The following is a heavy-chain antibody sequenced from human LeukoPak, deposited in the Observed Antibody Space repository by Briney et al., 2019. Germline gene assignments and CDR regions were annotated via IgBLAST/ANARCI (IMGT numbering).Heavy chain of an antibody. D-gene: IGHD2-2*01. V-gene: IGHV7-4-1*02. CDR3: ARGVVVVPSAIWFDP. J-gene: IGHJ5*02. Sequence: ASVKVSCKASGYTFTSYAMNWVRQAPGQGLEWMGWINTNTGNPTYAQGFTGRFVFSLDTSVSTAYLQISSLKAEDTAVYYRARGVVVVPSAIWFDPWGQGTLVTVSS. CDR2: INTNTGNP. CDR1: GYTFTSYA.